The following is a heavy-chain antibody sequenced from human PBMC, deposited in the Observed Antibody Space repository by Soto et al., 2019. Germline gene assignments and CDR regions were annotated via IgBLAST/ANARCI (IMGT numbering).Heavy chain of an antibody. V-gene: IGHV3-73*01. CDR1: GFTFSGSA. CDR2: IRSKANNYAT. CDR3: SRSDAFDI. Sequence: GGSLRLSCAASGFTFSGSAMHWVRQGSGKGLEWVGRIRSKANNYATAYAASVKGRFTISRDDSKNTAYLQMNSLKTEDTAVYYCSRSDAFDIWGQGTMVTVSS. J-gene: IGHJ3*02.